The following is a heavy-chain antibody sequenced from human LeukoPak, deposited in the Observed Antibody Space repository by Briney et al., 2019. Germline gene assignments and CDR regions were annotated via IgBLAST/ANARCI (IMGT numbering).Heavy chain of an antibody. J-gene: IGHJ2*01. D-gene: IGHD6-19*01. CDR3: ARDRGSGFPNFDL. CDR2: ISYDGSNK. Sequence: GGSLRLSCAASGFTFSSYGMHWVRQAPGKGLEWVAVISYDGSNKYYADSVKGRFTISRDNAKNSLYLQMNSLRAEDTAVYYCARDRGSGFPNFDLWGRGTLVTVSS. V-gene: IGHV3-30*03. CDR1: GFTFSSYG.